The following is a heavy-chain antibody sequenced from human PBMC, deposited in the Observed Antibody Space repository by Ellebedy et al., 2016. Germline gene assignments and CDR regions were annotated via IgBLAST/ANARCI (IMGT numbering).Heavy chain of an antibody. V-gene: IGHV4-61*01. CDR2: IYYSGST. J-gene: IGHJ5*02. CDR3: ARGWFDP. Sequence: SETLSLTCTVSGGPVSSGSYYWTWIRQPPGKGLEWIGYIYYSGSTNYNPSLKSRVTISVDTSKNQFSLKLSSVTAADTAVYYCARGWFDPWGQGTLVTVSS. CDR1: GGPVSSGSYY.